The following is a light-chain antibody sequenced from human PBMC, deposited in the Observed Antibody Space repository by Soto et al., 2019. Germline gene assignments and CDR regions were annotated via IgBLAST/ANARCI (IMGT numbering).Light chain of an antibody. V-gene: IGLV2-11*01. J-gene: IGLJ3*02. CDR3: GSYAGSYTGV. CDR2: AVN. Sequence: QSALPQPRSVSGSPGPSVTISCTGTSSDVGDYNYVSWYQQHPGKAPKLLIYAVNMRPSGVPDRFSGSKSGNTASLTISGLQAEEEADYSCGSYAGSYTGVFGGGTKLTVL. CDR1: SSDVGDYNY.